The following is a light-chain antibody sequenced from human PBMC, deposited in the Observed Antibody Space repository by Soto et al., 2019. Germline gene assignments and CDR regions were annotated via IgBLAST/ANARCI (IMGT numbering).Light chain of an antibody. V-gene: IGLV2-14*01. CDR3: SSYTSISTYV. CDR2: EVS. CDR1: SSDVGGYNY. Sequence: QSALTQPASVSGSPGQSITISCTGTSSDVGGYNYVSWYQHHPGKAPRLMIYEVSNRPSGVSDRFSGSKSGNTASLTISGLLAEDEADYYCSSYTSISTYVFGTGTKLTGL. J-gene: IGLJ1*01.